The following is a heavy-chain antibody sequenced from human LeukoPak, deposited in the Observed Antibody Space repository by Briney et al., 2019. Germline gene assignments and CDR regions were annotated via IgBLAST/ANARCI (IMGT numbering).Heavy chain of an antibody. V-gene: IGHV1-3*01. CDR3: ARDESQIVGATGDAFDI. D-gene: IGHD1-26*01. CDR2: INAGNGNT. J-gene: IGHJ3*02. Sequence: ASVKVSCKASGYTFTSYAMHWVRQAPGQRLEWMGWINAGNGNTKYSQKFQGRVTITRDTSASTAYMELSSLRSEDTAVYYCARDESQIVGATGDAFDIWGQGTMVTVSS. CDR1: GYTFTSYA.